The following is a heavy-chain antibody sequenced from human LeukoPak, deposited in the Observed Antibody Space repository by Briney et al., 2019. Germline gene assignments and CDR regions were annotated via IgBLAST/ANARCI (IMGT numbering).Heavy chain of an antibody. D-gene: IGHD3-22*01. CDR2: ISYDGRNT. Sequence: PGRSLRLSCAASGFTFSSYGMHWVRQAPGKGLEWVALISYDGRNTYFVDSVKGRFTISRDNSKNTLYLQMNSLRAEDTAMYYCAKDGFAHYGSSGYADYWGQGTLVTVSS. J-gene: IGHJ4*02. CDR3: AKDGFAHYGSSGYADY. V-gene: IGHV3-30*18. CDR1: GFTFSSYG.